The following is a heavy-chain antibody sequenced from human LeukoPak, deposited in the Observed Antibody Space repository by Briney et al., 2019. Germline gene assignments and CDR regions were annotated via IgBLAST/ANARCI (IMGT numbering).Heavy chain of an antibody. CDR2: IYYSGST. CDR3: ARQLYCGGDCYSFDY. J-gene: IGHJ4*02. V-gene: IGHV4-30-2*03. Sequence: ASETLSLTCAVSGGSISSGGYSWSWIRQPPGKGLEWIGSIYYSGSTYYHPSLRSRVTISVDTSKNQFSLKLSSVTAADTAVYYCARQLYCGGDCYSFDYWGQGTLVIVSS. D-gene: IGHD2-21*02. CDR1: GGSISSGGYS.